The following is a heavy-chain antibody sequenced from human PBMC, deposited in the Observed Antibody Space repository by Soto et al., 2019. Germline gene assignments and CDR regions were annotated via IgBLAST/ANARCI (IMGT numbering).Heavy chain of an antibody. D-gene: IGHD5-12*01. V-gene: IGHV3-7*03. J-gene: IGHJ6*03. CDR2: IKQDGSEK. Sequence: GGSLRLSCAASGFTFSSYWMSWVRQAPGKGLEWVANIKQDGSEKYYVDSVKGRFTISRDNAKNSLYLQMNSLRAEDTAVYYCARDLKWGVGCYDPDSPYYMDVWGKGTTVTVSS. CDR1: GFTFSSYW. CDR3: ARDLKWGVGCYDPDSPYYMDV.